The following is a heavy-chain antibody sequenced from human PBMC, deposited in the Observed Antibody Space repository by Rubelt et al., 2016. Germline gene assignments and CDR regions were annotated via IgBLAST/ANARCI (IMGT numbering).Heavy chain of an antibody. D-gene: IGHD6-19*01. CDR3: ARGVAVAGTENYYYYGMDV. J-gene: IGHJ6*02. CDR2: ISSSSSTI. Sequence: ISSSSSTIYYADSVKGRFTISRDNSKNTLYLQMNSLRAEDTAVYYCARGVAVAGTENYYYYGMDVWGQGTTVTVSS. V-gene: IGHV3-48*01.